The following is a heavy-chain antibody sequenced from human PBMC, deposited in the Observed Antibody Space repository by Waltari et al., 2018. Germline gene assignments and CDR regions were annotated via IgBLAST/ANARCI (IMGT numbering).Heavy chain of an antibody. Sequence: QVQLVQSGAEVKKPGASVKVSCRASGYTFTDYYMHWVRQAPGQGLEWMGWINPNSGGTNYAQKFQGRVTMTRDTSISTAYMELSRLRSDDTAVYHCAREMERGTLRSGAFDLWGQGTMVTVSS. D-gene: IGHD1-1*01. CDR3: AREMERGTLRSGAFDL. CDR1: GYTFTDYY. J-gene: IGHJ3*01. V-gene: IGHV1-2*02. CDR2: INPNSGGT.